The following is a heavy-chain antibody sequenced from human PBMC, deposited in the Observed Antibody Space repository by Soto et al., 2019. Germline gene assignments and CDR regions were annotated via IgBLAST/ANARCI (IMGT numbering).Heavy chain of an antibody. D-gene: IGHD6-6*01. J-gene: IGHJ2*01. V-gene: IGHV4-4*02. CDR3: ASQDYSSSTDASFLVNGYFDL. Sequence: QMQLQESGPGLVKPSGTLSLTCGVSGGSISSSKWWTWVRQPPGKGPEWIGEIYHSGSTNYNPSLTGRVTLSLDKSNNQFSLPLTSVTAADTAVYYCASQDYSSSTDASFLVNGYFDLWGRGILVTVSS. CDR2: IYHSGST. CDR1: GGSISSSKW.